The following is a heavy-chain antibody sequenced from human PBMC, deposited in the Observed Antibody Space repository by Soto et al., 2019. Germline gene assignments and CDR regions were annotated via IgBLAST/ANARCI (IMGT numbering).Heavy chain of an antibody. CDR1: GGSISSYY. J-gene: IGHJ4*02. CDR3: ARDSGYSSCWNNFDY. D-gene: IGHD6-19*01. Sequence: PSEILSLTCTASGGSISSYYRSWIRQPPGKGLEWIGYNYYSGSTNYNPSLKSRVTISVDTSKNQFSLKLSSVTAADTAVYYCARDSGYSSCWNNFDYWGQGTLVTVSS. CDR2: NYYSGST. V-gene: IGHV4-59*01.